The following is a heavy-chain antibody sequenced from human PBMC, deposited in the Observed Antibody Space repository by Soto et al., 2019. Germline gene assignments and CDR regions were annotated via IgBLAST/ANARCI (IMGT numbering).Heavy chain of an antibody. CDR2: ISGGGGSTI. V-gene: IGHV3-11*01. D-gene: IGHD3-22*01. CDR3: ARARGYYDSSGYDV. Sequence: QVQLVESGGGLVKPGGSLRHSCATSGFTFSDYYMNWVRQAPGKGLDWISYISGGGGSTIYYADSVKGRFTISRDNAKKSLYLQMNSLSAEDTDVYYCARARGYYDSSGYDVWGQGTTVTVSS. J-gene: IGHJ6*02. CDR1: GFTFSDYY.